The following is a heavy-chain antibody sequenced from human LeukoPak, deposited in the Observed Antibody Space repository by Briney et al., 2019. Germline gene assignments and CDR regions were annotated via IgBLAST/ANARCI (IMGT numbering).Heavy chain of an antibody. D-gene: IGHD6-19*01. CDR1: GYTFTSYD. CDR3: ARYEIVQWLVLEVRTFDI. Sequence: GASVKVSCKASGYTFTSYDMNWVRQATGQGLEWMAWMNPSSGNTDYAQKVQGRVTMTRNTSINTAYMELSSLRSEDTAVYYCARYEIVQWLVLEVRTFDIWGQGTMVTISS. J-gene: IGHJ3*02. CDR2: MNPSSGNT. V-gene: IGHV1-8*01.